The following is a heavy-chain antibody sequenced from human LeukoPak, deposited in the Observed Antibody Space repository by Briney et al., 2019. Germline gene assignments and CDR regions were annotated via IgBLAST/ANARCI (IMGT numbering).Heavy chain of an antibody. Sequence: GGSLRLSCAASGFTFSSYSMNWVRQAPGRGLEWVSSISTISNYIYHADSLKGRFTISRDNAKNSLYLQLNSLRAEDTAVYYCAREERMSTIGGAFDVWGQGTVVTVSS. V-gene: IGHV3-21*01. D-gene: IGHD5-24*01. CDR2: ISTISNYI. CDR3: AREERMSTIGGAFDV. CDR1: GFTFSSYS. J-gene: IGHJ3*01.